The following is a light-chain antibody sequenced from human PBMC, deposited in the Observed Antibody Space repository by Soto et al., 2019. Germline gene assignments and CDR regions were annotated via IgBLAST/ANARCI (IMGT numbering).Light chain of an antibody. J-gene: IGKJ1*01. CDR2: DAS. V-gene: IGKV3-11*01. CDR1: QSVSSY. CDR3: QQRSNWPWT. Sequence: EIVVTQSRATLTLSPGERHAPCCRASQSVSSYLAWYQQKPGQAPRLLIYDASNRATGIPARFSGSGSGTDFTLTISSLEPEDFAVYYCQQRSNWPWTFGQGTKVDIK.